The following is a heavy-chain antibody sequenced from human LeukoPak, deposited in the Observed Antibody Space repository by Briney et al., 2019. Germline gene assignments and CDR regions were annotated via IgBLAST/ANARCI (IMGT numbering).Heavy chain of an antibody. V-gene: IGHV1-69*04. CDR1: GGTFSSYA. Sequence: SVKVSCKASGGTFSSYAISWVRQAPGQGLEWMGRIIPILGIANYAQKFQGRVTITADKSTSTAYMELSSLRSEDTAVYYCARDLVYYDTSLPPSFDYWGQGTLVTVSS. CDR3: ARDLVYYDTSLPPSFDY. CDR2: IIPILGIA. D-gene: IGHD3-22*01. J-gene: IGHJ4*02.